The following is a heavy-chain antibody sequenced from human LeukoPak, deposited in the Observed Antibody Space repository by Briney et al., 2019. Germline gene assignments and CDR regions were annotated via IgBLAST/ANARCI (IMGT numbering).Heavy chain of an antibody. Sequence: SETLSLTCTVSGGSISSSSYYWGWIRQPPGKGLEWIGSIYYSGSTYYNPSLKSRVTISVDTSKNQFSLKLSSVTAADTAVCYCARQSIAVAEIDLWGQGTLVTVSS. CDR1: GGSISSSSYY. D-gene: IGHD6-19*01. V-gene: IGHV4-39*01. CDR3: ARQSIAVAEIDL. J-gene: IGHJ5*02. CDR2: IYYSGST.